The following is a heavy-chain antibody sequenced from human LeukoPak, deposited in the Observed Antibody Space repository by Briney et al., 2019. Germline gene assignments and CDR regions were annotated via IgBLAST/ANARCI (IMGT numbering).Heavy chain of an antibody. D-gene: IGHD3-10*01. Sequence: GGSLRLSCAASGFTFSNYALNWVRQVPGTGLEWVSFISSSGSYINYADSVKGRFTISRDNAKNSLYLQMNSLRAEDTAVYYCARDTGVVRGSSDYWGQGTLVTVSS. CDR1: GFTFSNYA. J-gene: IGHJ4*02. CDR3: ARDTGVVRGSSDY. CDR2: ISSSGSYI. V-gene: IGHV3-21*01.